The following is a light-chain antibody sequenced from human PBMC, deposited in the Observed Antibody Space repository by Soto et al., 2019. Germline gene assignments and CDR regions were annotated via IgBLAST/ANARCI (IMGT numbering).Light chain of an antibody. Sequence: EIVLTQSAGTLSLSPGERATLSCRASQTVRGRYLAWFQQKPGQTPRLLIYDASTRAAGVPDRFTGSGSGTDFSLTINRLEPEDFAVYYCQHYGSSPWTFGQGTKVEIK. CDR3: QHYGSSPWT. CDR2: DAS. J-gene: IGKJ1*01. V-gene: IGKV3-20*01. CDR1: QTVRGRY.